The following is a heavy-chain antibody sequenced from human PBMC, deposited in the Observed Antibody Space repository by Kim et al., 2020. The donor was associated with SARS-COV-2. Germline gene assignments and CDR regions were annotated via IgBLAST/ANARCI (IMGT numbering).Heavy chain of an antibody. CDR3: GRNRYGGFEGEFDY. CDR2: INNDGSST. CDR1: GFTFSKYW. V-gene: IGHV3-74*01. D-gene: IGHD5-12*01. J-gene: IGHJ4*02. Sequence: GGSLRLSCAAYGFTFSKYWMHWVRQTPGKGRVWVSRINNDGSSTNYTDSVKGRFTISRDDAKNTLYLQMDSLRAEDTAVYYCGRNRYGGFEGEFDYWGQGTLVTVSS.